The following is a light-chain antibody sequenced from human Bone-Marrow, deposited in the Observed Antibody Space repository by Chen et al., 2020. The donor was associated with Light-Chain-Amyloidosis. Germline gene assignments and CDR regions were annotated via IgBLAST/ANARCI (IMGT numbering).Light chain of an antibody. J-gene: IGKJ5*01. CDR2: WAS. CDR1: QSVYGSDNRNY. V-gene: IGKV4-1*01. Sequence: DLVMPQSPVSLAVSLGERATINCKSSQSVYGSDNRNYLAWYQQKPGQPLKVRFYWASTRESGVHDRFSCSGSGTDFTLTISSLQAEDVAVYYCQQYFRLPITFGQGTRLEIK. CDR3: QQYFRLPIT.